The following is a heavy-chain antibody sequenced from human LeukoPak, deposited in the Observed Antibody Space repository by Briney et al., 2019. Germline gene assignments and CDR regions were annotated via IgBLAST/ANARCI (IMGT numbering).Heavy chain of an antibody. CDR1: GGSISSGSYY. CDR3: ASGVRGVITFYYYGMDV. D-gene: IGHD3-10*01. J-gene: IGHJ6*02. CDR2: IYASGIT. Sequence: PSQTLSLTCAVSGGSISSGSYYWSWIRQPAGKGLVWIGRIYASGITNYNPSLKSRVTTSVHTSNNQFFQKLSSVTAADTAVYYCASGVRGVITFYYYGMDVWGQGTTVTVSS. V-gene: IGHV4-61*02.